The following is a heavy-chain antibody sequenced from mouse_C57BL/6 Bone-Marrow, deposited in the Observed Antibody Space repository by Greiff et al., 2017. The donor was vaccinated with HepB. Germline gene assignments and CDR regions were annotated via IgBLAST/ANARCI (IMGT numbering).Heavy chain of an antibody. D-gene: IGHD2-4*01. V-gene: IGHV10-1*01. Sequence: EVKLMESGGGLVQPKGSLKLSCAASGFSFNTYARNWVRQAPGKGLEWVARIRTKSNNYATYYADSVKDRFTISRDDSESMLYLQMNNLKTEDTAMYYCVRHKALRQGGWYAMDYWGQGTSVTVSS. J-gene: IGHJ4*01. CDR3: VRHKALRQGGWYAMDY. CDR1: GFSFNTYA. CDR2: IRTKSNNYAT.